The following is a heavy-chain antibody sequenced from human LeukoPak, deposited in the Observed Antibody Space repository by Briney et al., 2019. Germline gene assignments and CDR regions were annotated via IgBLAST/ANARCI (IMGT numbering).Heavy chain of an antibody. Sequence: PGGSLRLSCAASGFTFSTYWMSWLRQAPGKGLEWVANIKHDGSEKYYVDSVKGRFTISRDNAQNSLYLQMSSLRAEDTAVYYCVRYTFLGGGYYNYYFDYWGQGTLVTVSS. J-gene: IGHJ4*02. CDR1: GFTFSTYW. CDR2: IKHDGSEK. CDR3: VRYTFLGGGYYNYYFDY. D-gene: IGHD1-26*01. V-gene: IGHV3-7*01.